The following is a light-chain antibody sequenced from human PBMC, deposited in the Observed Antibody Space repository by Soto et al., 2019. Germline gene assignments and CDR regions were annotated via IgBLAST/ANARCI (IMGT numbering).Light chain of an antibody. CDR3: QQYDNLHT. CDR2: DAS. V-gene: IGKV1-33*01. J-gene: IGKJ2*01. CDR1: QDISNY. Sequence: DIQMTQSPSSLSASVGDRVTITCQASQDISNYLNWYQQKPGKAPKLLIYDASNLETGVPSRFSGSGSETEFTFTISSLQPEDIATYYCQQYDNLHTFGQGTKLEIK.